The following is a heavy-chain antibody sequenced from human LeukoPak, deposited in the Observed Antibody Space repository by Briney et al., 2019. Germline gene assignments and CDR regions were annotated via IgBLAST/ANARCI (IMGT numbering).Heavy chain of an antibody. CDR3: ARGHVGSSSWYDSAEYFQH. J-gene: IGHJ1*01. D-gene: IGHD6-13*01. CDR2: IYYSGST. CDR1: GGSISSYY. Sequence: SETLSLTCTVSGGSISSYYWSWIRQPPGKGLEWIGYIYYSGSTNYNPPLKSRVTISVDTSKNQFSLKLSSVTAADTAVYYCARGHVGSSSWYDSAEYFQHWGQGTLVTVSS. V-gene: IGHV4-59*01.